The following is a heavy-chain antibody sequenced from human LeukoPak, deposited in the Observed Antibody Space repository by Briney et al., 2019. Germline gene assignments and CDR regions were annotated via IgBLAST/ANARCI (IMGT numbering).Heavy chain of an antibody. CDR2: IYTSGST. CDR3: ARDQLARGSPTLKEEYYFDN. Sequence: SETLSLTCTVSGGSISSYYWSWIRQPAGKGLEWIGRIYTSGSTNYNPALKSRVTMSVDTTKNQFSLKLSSVTAADTAVYYCARDQLARGSPTLKEEYYFDNRGQGTLVTVSS. V-gene: IGHV4-4*07. CDR1: GGSISSYY. D-gene: IGHD1-1*01. J-gene: IGHJ4*02.